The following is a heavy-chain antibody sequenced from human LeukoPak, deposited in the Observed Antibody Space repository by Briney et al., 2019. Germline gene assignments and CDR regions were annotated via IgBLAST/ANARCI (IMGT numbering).Heavy chain of an antibody. V-gene: IGHV1-69*13. Sequence: ASVKVSCKASGGTFSSYAISWVRQAPGQGLEWMGGIIPIFGTANYAQKFQGRVTITADESTSTAYMELSSLRSEDTAVYYCARSALPPGYFDLWGRGTLVTVSS. CDR1: GGTFSSYA. CDR2: IIPIFGTA. D-gene: IGHD2-15*01. J-gene: IGHJ2*01. CDR3: ARSALPPGYFDL.